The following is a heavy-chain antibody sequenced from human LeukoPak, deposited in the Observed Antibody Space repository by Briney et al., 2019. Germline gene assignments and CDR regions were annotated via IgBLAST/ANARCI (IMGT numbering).Heavy chain of an antibody. CDR1: GFTFSSYW. V-gene: IGHV3-7*01. Sequence: GGSLRLSCAASGFTFSSYWMSWVRQAPGKGLEWVANIKQDGSEKYYVDSVKGRFTISRDNAKNSLYLQMNSLRAEDTAVYYCARGSPFPNWGFYWYFDLWGRGTLVTVSS. D-gene: IGHD7-27*01. J-gene: IGHJ2*01. CDR3: ARGSPFPNWGFYWYFDL. CDR2: IKQDGSEK.